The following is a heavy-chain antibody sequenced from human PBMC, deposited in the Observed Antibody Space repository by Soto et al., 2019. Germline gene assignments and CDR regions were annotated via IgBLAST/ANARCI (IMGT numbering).Heavy chain of an antibody. CDR2: INHSGST. D-gene: IGHD3-10*01. V-gene: IGHV4-34*01. CDR3: ARGALITMVRGVIGWFDP. Sequence: SETLSLTCAVYGGSFSDYYWSWIRQPQGKGLEWIGEINHSGSTNYNPSLKSRVTISVDTSKNQFSLKLSSVTAADTAVYYCARGALITMVRGVIGWFDPWGQGTLVTVSS. J-gene: IGHJ5*02. CDR1: GGSFSDYY.